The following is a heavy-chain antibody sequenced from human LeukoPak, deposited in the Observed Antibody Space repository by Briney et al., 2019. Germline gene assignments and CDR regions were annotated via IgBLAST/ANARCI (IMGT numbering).Heavy chain of an antibody. V-gene: IGHV7-4-1*02. CDR2: INTNTGNP. D-gene: IGHD5-12*01. CDR1: GYTFSSYA. Sequence: ASVKVSCKASGYTFSSYAMNWVRQAPGQGLEWMGWINTNTGNPIYAQGFTGRFVFSLDTSVSTAYLQISSLKAEDTAVYYCARRGDSGYEYYYYYYMDVWGKGTTVTVSS. CDR3: ARRGDSGYEYYYYYYMDV. J-gene: IGHJ6*03.